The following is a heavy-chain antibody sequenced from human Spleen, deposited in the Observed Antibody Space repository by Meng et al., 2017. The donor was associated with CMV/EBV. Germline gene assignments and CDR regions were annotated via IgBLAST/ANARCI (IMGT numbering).Heavy chain of an antibody. D-gene: IGHD1-26*01. J-gene: IGHJ5*01. Sequence: SGYTFTGYYIPWVRQAPGQGLEWMGSINPHSGSPHSAQNFLGRVTMTRDTSISTVYLELSRLTSDDTAVYFCARDLGSDTWYYNWFDTWGQGTLVTVSS. CDR1: GYTFTGYY. CDR2: INPHSGSP. CDR3: ARDLGSDTWYYNWFDT. V-gene: IGHV1-2*02.